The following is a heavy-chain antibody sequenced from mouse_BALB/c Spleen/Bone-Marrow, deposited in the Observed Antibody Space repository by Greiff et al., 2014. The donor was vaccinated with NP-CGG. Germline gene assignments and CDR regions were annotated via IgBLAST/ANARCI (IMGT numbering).Heavy chain of an antibody. J-gene: IGHJ4*01. CDR1: GYTFTSYW. CDR3: ARFPIYYGNYGAMDY. CDR2: IAPGSGST. D-gene: IGHD2-1*01. Sequence: DLVKPGASVKLSCKASGYTFTSYWINWIKQRPGQGLEWIGRIAPGSGSTYYNEMFKDKATLTVDTSSSTAYIQLRSLSSEDSAVYFCARFPIYYGNYGAMDYWGQGTSVTVSS. V-gene: IGHV1S41*01.